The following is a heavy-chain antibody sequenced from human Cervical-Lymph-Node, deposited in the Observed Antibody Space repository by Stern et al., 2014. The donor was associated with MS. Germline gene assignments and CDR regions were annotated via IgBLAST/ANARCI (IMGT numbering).Heavy chain of an antibody. CDR3: ARDVARKYYFDS. J-gene: IGHJ4*02. V-gene: IGHV1-46*01. D-gene: IGHD2-21*01. CDR1: GDTFTSHY. CDR2: INPSTGSS. Sequence: VQMVESGPEVKKPGASVRGSCKASGDTFTSHYMHWVQQAPGQGLEWMGLINPSTGSSIYAQRFQGRVAMTRDTSSTTVYLELSSLTSEETALYYCARDVARKYYFDSWGQGTLVTVSS.